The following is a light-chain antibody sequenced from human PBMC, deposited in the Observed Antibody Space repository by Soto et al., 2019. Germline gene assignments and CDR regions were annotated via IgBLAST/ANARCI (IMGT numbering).Light chain of an antibody. V-gene: IGKV3-20*01. Sequence: IVLTQSPGTLSLSPGERATISCRASQSVNTRYLAWYQHKPGQAPRLLIYGASSRAIGIPDRFSGGGSGTYLTLTICSLEPDDFAVSYCQQFGNSVYTFGQGTKLEIK. CDR3: QQFGNSVYT. CDR2: GAS. J-gene: IGKJ2*01. CDR1: QSVNTRY.